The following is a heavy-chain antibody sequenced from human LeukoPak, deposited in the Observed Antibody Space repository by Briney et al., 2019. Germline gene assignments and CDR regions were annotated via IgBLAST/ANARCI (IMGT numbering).Heavy chain of an antibody. J-gene: IGHJ4*02. CDR2: FDPEDGET. CDR3: ATVRFLEWLLGY. V-gene: IGHV1-24*01. D-gene: IGHD3-3*01. CDR1: GYTLTELS. Sequence: GASVKVSCKVSGYTLTELSMHWVRQAPGKGLEWMGGFDPEDGETTYAQKFQGRVTMTEDTSTDTAYMELSSLRSEDTAVYYCATVRFLEWLLGYWGQGTLVTVSS.